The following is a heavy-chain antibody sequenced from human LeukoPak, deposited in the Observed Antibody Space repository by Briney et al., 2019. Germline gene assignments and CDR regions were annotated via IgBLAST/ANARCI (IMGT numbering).Heavy chain of an antibody. V-gene: IGHV4-59*01. CDR3: ARVLGAVSYSGSYYNYFDY. CDR2: IYYSGST. CDR1: GGSISSYY. D-gene: IGHD1-26*01. Sequence: SETLSLTCTVSGGSISSYYWSWIRQPPGKGLEWIGYIYYSGSTNYNPSLKSRVTISVDTSKNQFSLKLSSVTAADTAVYYCARVLGAVSYSGSYYNYFDYWGQGTLVTVSP. J-gene: IGHJ4*02.